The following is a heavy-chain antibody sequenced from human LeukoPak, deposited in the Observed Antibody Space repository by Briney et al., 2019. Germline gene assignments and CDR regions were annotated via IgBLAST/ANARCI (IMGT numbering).Heavy chain of an antibody. CDR1: GFTFDDYA. J-gene: IGHJ6*02. D-gene: IGHD5-12*01. CDR2: ISGSGGST. CDR3: AGGYSGYDPSYYYGMDV. Sequence: GGSLRLSCAASGFTFDDYAMHWVRQAPGKGLEWVSAISGSGGSTYYADSVKGRFTISRDNSKNTLYLQMNSLRAEDTAVYYCAGGYSGYDPSYYYGMDVWGQGTTVTVSS. V-gene: IGHV3-23*01.